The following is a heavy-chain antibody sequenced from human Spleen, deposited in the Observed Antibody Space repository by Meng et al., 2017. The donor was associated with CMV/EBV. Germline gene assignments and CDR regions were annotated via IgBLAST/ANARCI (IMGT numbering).Heavy chain of an antibody. CDR1: IGSGGYD. J-gene: IGHJ4*02. V-gene: IGHV4-31*01. Sequence: IGSGGYDLTWNRKRPGKGLEWMGYIYYSRSTYYTPSLTRQIAISIDTSKNQFSLRLSSVTAADTTVYYCARAPSHYDTSAYFNLFDYWGQGTLVTVSS. CDR3: ARAPSHYDTSAYFNLFDY. D-gene: IGHD3-22*01. CDR2: IYYSRST.